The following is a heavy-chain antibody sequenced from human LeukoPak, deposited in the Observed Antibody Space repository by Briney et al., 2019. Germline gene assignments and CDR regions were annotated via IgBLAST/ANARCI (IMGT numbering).Heavy chain of an antibody. Sequence: GESLKISCKGSGYSFTSYWIGWVRQMPGKGLEWMGIIYPGDSDTRYSPSFPGQVTISADKSISTAYLQWSSLKASDTATYYCARLIAGAAKVPNWFDPWGQGTLVTVSS. CDR1: GYSFTSYW. D-gene: IGHD6-19*01. J-gene: IGHJ5*02. CDR2: IYPGDSDT. CDR3: ARLIAGAAKVPNWFDP. V-gene: IGHV5-51*01.